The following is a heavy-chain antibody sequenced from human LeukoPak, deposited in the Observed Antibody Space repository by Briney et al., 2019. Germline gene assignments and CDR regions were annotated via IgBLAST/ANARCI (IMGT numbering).Heavy chain of an antibody. V-gene: IGHV1-69*04. J-gene: IGHJ4*02. CDR1: GGTFSGYA. D-gene: IGHD3-16*01. CDR3: ARGTNMIPSDY. Sequence: SSVKVSCKASGGTFSGYAIRWVRQAPGQGLEWMGRIIPILGIANYAHKFQGRVTITADKSTSTAYMELSSLRSEDTAVYYCARGTNMIPSDYWGQGTLVTVSS. CDR2: IIPILGIA.